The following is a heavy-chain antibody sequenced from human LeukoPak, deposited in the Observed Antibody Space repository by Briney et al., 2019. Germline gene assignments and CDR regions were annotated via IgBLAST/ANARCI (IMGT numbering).Heavy chain of an antibody. J-gene: IGHJ3*02. CDR1: GFTFDDYA. D-gene: IGHD3-3*01. V-gene: IGHV3-9*01. CDR2: ISWNSGSI. CDR3: AKDRGNYDFWSGHSSVAFDI. Sequence: GGSLRLSCATSGFTFDDYAMHWVRQAPGKGLEWVSGISWNSGSIGYADSVKGRFTISRDNAKTSLYLQMNSLRAEDTALYYCAKDRGNYDFWSGHSSVAFDIWGQGTMVTVSS.